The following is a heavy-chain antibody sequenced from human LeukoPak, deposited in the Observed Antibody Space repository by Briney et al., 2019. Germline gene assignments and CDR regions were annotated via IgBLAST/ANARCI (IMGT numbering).Heavy chain of an antibody. D-gene: IGHD6-13*01. Sequence: ASVKVSCKASGYTFISYYMHWVRQAPGQGLEWMGIINPSGGSTSYAQKFQGRVTITADKSTSTAYMELSSLRSEDTAVYYCASCDPIAAAGSVWFDPWGQGTLVTVSS. CDR1: GYTFISYY. CDR3: ASCDPIAAAGSVWFDP. V-gene: IGHV1-46*01. CDR2: INPSGGST. J-gene: IGHJ5*02.